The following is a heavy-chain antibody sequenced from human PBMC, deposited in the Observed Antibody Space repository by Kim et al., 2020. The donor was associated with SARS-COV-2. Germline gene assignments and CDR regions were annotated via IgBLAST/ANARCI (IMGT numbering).Heavy chain of an antibody. CDR1: GFTFSSYA. J-gene: IGHJ5*02. Sequence: GGSLRLSCAASGFTFSSYAMHWVRQAPGRGLEWVAFITFDGNNTFYAESVKGRFTISRDNSKHTLFLHLTSLRREDAAVYYCAKPLYFFGDYAMGIGSWGQGTRVVVSS. D-gene: IGHD3-16*01. CDR2: ITFDGNNT. V-gene: IGHV3-30*18. CDR3: AKPLYFFGDYAMGIGS.